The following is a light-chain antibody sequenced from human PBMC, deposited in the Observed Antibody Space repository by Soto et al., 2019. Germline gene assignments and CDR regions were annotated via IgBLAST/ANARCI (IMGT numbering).Light chain of an antibody. CDR3: QQYGSSPLT. J-gene: IGKJ4*01. CDR1: QSLSSNY. Sequence: EIVLTQSPGTLSLSPGERATLSCRASQSLSSNYLAWYQQKPGQAPRLLIYAASSRATGIPDRFSGSGSGTDFIFTIIRLEPEDLAVYYCQQYGSSPLTFGGGTKVEIK. CDR2: AAS. V-gene: IGKV3-20*01.